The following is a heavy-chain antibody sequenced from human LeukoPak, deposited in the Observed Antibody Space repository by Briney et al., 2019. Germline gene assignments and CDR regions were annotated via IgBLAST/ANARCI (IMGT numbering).Heavy chain of an antibody. D-gene: IGHD3-9*01. CDR2: IYSGDSDT. CDR1: GYSFTSYW. Sequence: GGSLKISCKGSGYSFTSYWIGWVRQMPGKGLEWMGIIYSGDSDTRYSPSFQGQVTISADKSISTAYLQWSSLKASDTAMYYCASAVRYYDILTGPFDYWGEGTLVTVSS. J-gene: IGHJ4*02. CDR3: ASAVRYYDILTGPFDY. V-gene: IGHV5-51*01.